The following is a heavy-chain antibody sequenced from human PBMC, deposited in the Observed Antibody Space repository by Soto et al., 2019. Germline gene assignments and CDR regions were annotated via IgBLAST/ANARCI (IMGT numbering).Heavy chain of an antibody. CDR2: IIPILGIA. CDR1: GGTFSSYT. D-gene: IGHD2-2*01. V-gene: IGHV1-69*02. J-gene: IGHJ6*03. CDR3: ARSRYCSSTSCYLHYYYMDV. Sequence: QVQLVQSGAEVKKPGSSVKVSCKASGGTFSSYTISWVRQAPGQGLEWMGRIIPILGIANYAQKFQGRVTITADKSTSTADMELSSLRSEDTAVYYCARSRYCSSTSCYLHYYYMDVWGKGTTVTVSS.